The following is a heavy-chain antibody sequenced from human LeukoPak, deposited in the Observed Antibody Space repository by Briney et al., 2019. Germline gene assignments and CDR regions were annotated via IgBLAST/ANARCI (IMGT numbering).Heavy chain of an antibody. CDR3: ARGPTVKYFDY. Sequence: SETLSLTCTVSGGSISSSTYYWGWIRQPPGKGLEWIGTIYYSGSTYYNPSLKSRVTISVDTSKNQFSLKLSSVTAADTDVYYCARGPTVKYFDYWGQGTLVTVSS. J-gene: IGHJ4*02. V-gene: IGHV4-39*07. D-gene: IGHD4-11*01. CDR1: GGSISSSTYY. CDR2: IYYSGST.